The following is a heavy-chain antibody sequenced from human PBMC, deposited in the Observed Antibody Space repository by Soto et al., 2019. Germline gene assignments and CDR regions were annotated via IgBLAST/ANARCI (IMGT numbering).Heavy chain of an antibody. CDR2: ISSSSSYI. CDR1: GFTFSSYS. D-gene: IGHD6-13*01. CDR3: ARDGRGSSWYIYYFDY. Sequence: GGSLRLSCAASGFTFSSYSMNWVRQAPGKGLEWVSSISSSSSYIYYADSVKGRFTISRDNAKNSLYLQMNSLRAEDTAVNYCARDGRGSSWYIYYFDYWGQGTLVTVSS. J-gene: IGHJ4*02. V-gene: IGHV3-21*01.